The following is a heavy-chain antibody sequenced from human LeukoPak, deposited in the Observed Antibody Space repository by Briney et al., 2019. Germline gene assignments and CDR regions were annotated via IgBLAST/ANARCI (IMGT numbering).Heavy chain of an antibody. CDR1: GGSFSGYY. CDR3: ARAVGATTGDY. D-gene: IGHD1-26*01. J-gene: IGHJ4*02. CDR2: INHSGST. V-gene: IGHV4-34*01. Sequence: SETLSLTCAVYGGSFSGYYWSWIRQPPGKGLEWIGEINHSGSTNYNPSLKSRVTISVDTSKNQFSLKLSSVTAADTAVYYCARAVGATTGDYWGQGTLVTVSS.